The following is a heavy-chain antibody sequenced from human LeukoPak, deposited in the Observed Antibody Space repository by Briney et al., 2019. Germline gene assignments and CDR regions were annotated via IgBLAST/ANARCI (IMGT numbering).Heavy chain of an antibody. CDR1: GFTFSSYA. Sequence: GRSLRLSCAASGFTFSSYAMHWVRQAPGKGLEWVGRIKSKTDGGTTDYAAPVKGRFTISRDDSKNTLYLQMNSLKTEDTAVYYCTTDPTTAVWFDYWGQGTLVTVSS. D-gene: IGHD4-17*01. J-gene: IGHJ4*02. V-gene: IGHV3-15*01. CDR3: TTDPTTAVWFDY. CDR2: IKSKTDGGTT.